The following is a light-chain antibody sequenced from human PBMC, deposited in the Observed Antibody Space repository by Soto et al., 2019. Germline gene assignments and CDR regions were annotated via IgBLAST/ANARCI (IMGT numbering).Light chain of an antibody. J-gene: IGKJ4*01. CDR2: GAS. CDR3: QHYGGSLS. CDR1: QSVSSSY. Sequence: EIVLTQSPGTQSLSPGERATLSRRASQSVSSSYLAWYQQKPGQAPRLLIYGASSRATGIPDRFSGSGSGTDFTLTISRLEPEDFAEYYCQHYGGSLSFGGGTKVEIK. V-gene: IGKV3-20*01.